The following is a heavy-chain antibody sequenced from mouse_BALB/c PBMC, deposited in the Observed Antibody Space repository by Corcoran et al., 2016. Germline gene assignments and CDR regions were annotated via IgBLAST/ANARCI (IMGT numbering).Heavy chain of an antibody. CDR3: DYRYDAMDY. CDR1: GYSITSGYY. J-gene: IGHJ4*01. D-gene: IGHD2-14*01. V-gene: IGHV3-6*02. CDR2: ISYDGSN. Sequence: DVQLQESGPGLVKPSQSLSLTCSVTGYSITSGYYWNWIRQFPGNKLEWMGYISYDGSNNYNPSLKNRISITRDTSNNQFFLKLNSVTTEDTATYYCDYRYDAMDYWGQGTSVTVSS.